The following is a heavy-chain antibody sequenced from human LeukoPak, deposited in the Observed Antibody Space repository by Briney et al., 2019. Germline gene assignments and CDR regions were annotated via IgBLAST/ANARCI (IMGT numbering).Heavy chain of an antibody. J-gene: IGHJ4*02. CDR2: ISGSGRST. CDR3: AKDVLSGWPFDY. D-gene: IGHD6-19*01. Sequence: GGSLRLSCAASGFTFSSYAMSWVRQAPGKGREWVSGISGSGRSTYYADSVKGRFTISRDNFKNKLYLQMNSPRAEDTAVYYCAKDVLSGWPFDYWGQGTLVTVSS. V-gene: IGHV3-23*01. CDR1: GFTFSSYA.